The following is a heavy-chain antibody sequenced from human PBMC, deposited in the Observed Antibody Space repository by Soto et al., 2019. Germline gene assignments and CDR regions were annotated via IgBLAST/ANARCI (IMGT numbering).Heavy chain of an antibody. CDR2: IYHSGST. CDR1: GYSLSSDYY. Sequence: SETLSLTCAVSGYSLSSDYYWGWIRQSPGKGLEWIGSIYHSGSTYYNPSFKSRVSISVDTSKNHFSLKLASVTAADTAVYYCAREARTRLLLYVFDSWGQGTLVTVSS. CDR3: AREARTRLLLYVFDS. J-gene: IGHJ5*01. D-gene: IGHD1-1*01. V-gene: IGHV4-38-2*02.